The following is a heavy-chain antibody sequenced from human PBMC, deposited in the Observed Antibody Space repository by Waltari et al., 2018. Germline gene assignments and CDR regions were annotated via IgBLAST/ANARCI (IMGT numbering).Heavy chain of an antibody. CDR1: GFTFSSYW. D-gene: IGHD6-19*01. Sequence: EVQLVESGGGLVQPGGSLRLSCAASGFTFSSYWMSWVRQAPGKGLEWVANIKQDGSEKYYVDSVKGRFTISRDNAKNSLYLQMNSLRAEDTAVYYCARPSPSGWETFDYWGQGTLVTVSS. CDR2: IKQDGSEK. J-gene: IGHJ4*02. CDR3: ARPSPSGWETFDY. V-gene: IGHV3-7*01.